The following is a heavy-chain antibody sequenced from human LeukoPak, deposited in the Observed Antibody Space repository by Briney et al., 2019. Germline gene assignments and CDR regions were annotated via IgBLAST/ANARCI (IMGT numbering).Heavy chain of an antibody. CDR3: ARDPSWSGDALDI. CDR2: INPNSGGT. J-gene: IGHJ3*02. D-gene: IGHD6-13*01. V-gene: IGHV1-2*02. Sequence: GASVKVSCKASGYTFTGYYMHWVRQAPGQGLEWMGWINPNSGGTNYAQKFQGRVTMTRDTSISTAYMELSRLRSDDTAVYYCARDPSWSGDALDIWGQGTMVTVSS. CDR1: GYTFTGYY.